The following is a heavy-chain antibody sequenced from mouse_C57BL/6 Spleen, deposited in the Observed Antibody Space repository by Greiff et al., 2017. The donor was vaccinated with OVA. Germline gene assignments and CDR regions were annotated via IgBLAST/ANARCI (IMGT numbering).Heavy chain of an antibody. V-gene: IGHV1-64*01. CDR3: ARQDGYIYAMDY. D-gene: IGHD2-3*01. Sequence: QVQLQQPGAELVKPGASVKLSCKASGYTFTSYWMHWVKQRPGQGLEWIGMIHPNSGSTNYNEKFKSKATLTVDKSSSTAYMQIISLTSEDSAVYYCARQDGYIYAMDYWGQGTSVTVSS. CDR1: GYTFTSYW. J-gene: IGHJ4*01. CDR2: IHPNSGST.